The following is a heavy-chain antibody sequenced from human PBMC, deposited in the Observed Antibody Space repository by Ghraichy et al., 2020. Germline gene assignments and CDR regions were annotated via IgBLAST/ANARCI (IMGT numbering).Heavy chain of an antibody. Sequence: SETLSLTCSVSGYSISSGYYWGWMRQPPGKGLEWFGSIYHSGSTYYNPSLNSRVTISVDTSKNQFSLKLSSVTTADTAIYYCAKASYSSAWNQDHYGMDGWGQGTTVTVSS. CDR3: AKASYSSAWNQDHYGMDG. V-gene: IGHV4-38-2*02. CDR1: GYSISSGYY. CDR2: IYHSGST. D-gene: IGHD6-19*01. J-gene: IGHJ6*02.